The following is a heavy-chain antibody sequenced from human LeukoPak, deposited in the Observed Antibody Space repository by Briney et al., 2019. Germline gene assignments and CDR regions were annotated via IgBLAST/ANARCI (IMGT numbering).Heavy chain of an antibody. J-gene: IGHJ6*02. CDR1: GGSFSGYY. V-gene: IGHV4-34*01. Sequence: PSETLSLTCAVYGGSFSGYYWSWIRQPPGKGLEWIGEINHSGSTNYNPSLKSRVTISVDTSKNQFSLKLNSVTAADTAVYYCARRVLRYFDWTDYYYGMDVWGQGTTVTVSS. D-gene: IGHD3-9*01. CDR2: INHSGST. CDR3: ARRVLRYFDWTDYYYGMDV.